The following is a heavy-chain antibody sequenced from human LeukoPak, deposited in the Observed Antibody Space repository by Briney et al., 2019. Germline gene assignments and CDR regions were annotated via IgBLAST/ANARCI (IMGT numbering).Heavy chain of an antibody. V-gene: IGHV3-30-3*01. J-gene: IGHJ3*02. Sequence: PGRSLRLSCAASGFTFSSYAMHWVRQAPGKGLEWVALISHDGSNNYYGDSVKGRFTISRDNSKNTLSLQMNSVRPDDTAVYYCAKDRYGDYGPFDNWGQGTMVTVSS. CDR3: AKDRYGDYGPFDN. D-gene: IGHD4-17*01. CDR2: ISHDGSNN. CDR1: GFTFSSYA.